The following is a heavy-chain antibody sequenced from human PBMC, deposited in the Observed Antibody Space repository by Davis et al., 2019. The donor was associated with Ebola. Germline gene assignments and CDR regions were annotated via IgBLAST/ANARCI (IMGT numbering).Heavy chain of an antibody. D-gene: IGHD6-6*01. J-gene: IGHJ4*02. CDR3: AKDLRIAARPFGGTDY. Sequence: GESLKISCAASGFTFSNYGMHWVRQAPGKGLEWVAVTSYDGSNKYYADSVRGRFTISRDTSKDTLYLKMNSLRAEDTAVYYCAKDLRIAARPFGGTDYWGQGTLVTVSS. V-gene: IGHV3-30*18. CDR1: GFTFSNYG. CDR2: TSYDGSNK.